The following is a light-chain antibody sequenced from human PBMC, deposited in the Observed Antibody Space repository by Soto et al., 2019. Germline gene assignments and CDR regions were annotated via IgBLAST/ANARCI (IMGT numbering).Light chain of an antibody. CDR2: EVS. J-gene: IGLJ1*01. V-gene: IGLV2-8*01. CDR1: SIDVVGYNY. Sequence: QSVLTQPPSASGSPGQSVTISCTGTSIDVVGYNYVSWYQQHPGKAPKLMIYEVSKRPSGVPDRFSGSKSGNTASLTVSGLQAEDEADYYCSSYAGSNYVFGTGTKVT. CDR3: SSYAGSNYV.